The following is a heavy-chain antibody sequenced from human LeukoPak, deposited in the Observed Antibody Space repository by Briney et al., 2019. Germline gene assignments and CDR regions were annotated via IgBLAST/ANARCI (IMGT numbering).Heavy chain of an antibody. V-gene: IGHV5-51*01. Sequence: GESLKISCKGSGYSFTSYWIGWVRQMPGKGLEWMGIIYPGDSDTRYSPSFQGKVTISADKSISTAYLLWSSLKASDTAMYYCARHVHCSSTSCYYYYMDVWGKGTTVTVSS. CDR3: ARHVHCSSTSCYYYYMDV. CDR2: IYPGDSDT. CDR1: GYSFTSYW. D-gene: IGHD2-2*01. J-gene: IGHJ6*03.